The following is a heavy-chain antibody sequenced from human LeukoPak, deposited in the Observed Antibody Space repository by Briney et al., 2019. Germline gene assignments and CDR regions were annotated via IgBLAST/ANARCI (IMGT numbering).Heavy chain of an antibody. D-gene: IGHD6-13*01. CDR1: GGSFSGYY. V-gene: IGHV4-34*01. CDR3: ARGSGIAAVNDY. J-gene: IGHJ4*02. CDR2: INHSGST. Sequence: PSETLSLTCAVYGGSFSGYYWSWIRQPPGKGLEWIGEINHSGSTNYNPSLKSRVTISVGTSKNQFSLKLSSVTAADTAVYYCARGSGIAAVNDYWGQGTLVTVSS.